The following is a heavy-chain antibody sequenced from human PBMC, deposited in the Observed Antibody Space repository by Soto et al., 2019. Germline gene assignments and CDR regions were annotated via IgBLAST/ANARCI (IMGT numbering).Heavy chain of an antibody. Sequence: QVQLVQSGAEVKKPGASVKVSCKASGYTFTNFGISLVRQAPGQGLEWMGWISAYNGNTNSAQNFQGRVTMTTDTSPSTAYMELRSLSSDDTAVYYWARGGTPIDYWGQGTLVTVSS. CDR3: ARGGTPIDY. J-gene: IGHJ4*02. CDR1: GYTFTNFG. D-gene: IGHD3-16*01. V-gene: IGHV1-18*01. CDR2: ISAYNGNT.